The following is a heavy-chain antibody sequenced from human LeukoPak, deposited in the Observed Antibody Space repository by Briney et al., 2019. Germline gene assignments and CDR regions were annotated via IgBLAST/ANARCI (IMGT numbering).Heavy chain of an antibody. V-gene: IGHV3-7*03. CDR1: GFTFSSYW. CDR3: ARDKTGTYYFDY. CDR2: IKQDGSEK. Sequence: GGSLRLSCAACGFTFSSYWMSWVRQAPGKGLEWVANIKQDGSEKYYVDSVKGRFTISRDNAKNSLYLQMNSLRAEDTAVYYCARDKTGTYYFDYWGQGTLVTVSS. D-gene: IGHD3-10*01. J-gene: IGHJ4*02.